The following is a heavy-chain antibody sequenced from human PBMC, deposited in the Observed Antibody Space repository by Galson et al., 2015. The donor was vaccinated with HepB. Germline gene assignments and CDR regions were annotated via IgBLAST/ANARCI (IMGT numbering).Heavy chain of an antibody. D-gene: IGHD3-10*01. V-gene: IGHV1-46*01. Sequence: SVKVSCKASGYKFTSYYMHWVRQAPGQGLEWVGIINPSGGSTDYAQKFRGRLTMTRDTSTSTVFMELSSLRSEDTAVYHCARGVLLWDGPDYWGQGTLVTVSS. CDR1: GYKFTSYY. CDR3: ARGVLLWDGPDY. CDR2: INPSGGST. J-gene: IGHJ4*02.